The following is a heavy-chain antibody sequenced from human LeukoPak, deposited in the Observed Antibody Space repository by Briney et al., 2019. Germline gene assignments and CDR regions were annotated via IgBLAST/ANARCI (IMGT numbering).Heavy chain of an antibody. J-gene: IGHJ4*02. CDR3: ARNGGGGYYDY. CDR2: IWYDGSNK. V-gene: IGHV3-33*08. CDR1: GFSFSTYW. Sequence: GGSLRLSCAASGFSFSTYWMHWVRQAPGKGLEWVAVIWYDGSNKYYAESVKGRFTISRDNSKNTLYLQMNSLRAEDTAVYYCARNGGGGYYDYWGQGTLVTVSS. D-gene: IGHD3-16*01.